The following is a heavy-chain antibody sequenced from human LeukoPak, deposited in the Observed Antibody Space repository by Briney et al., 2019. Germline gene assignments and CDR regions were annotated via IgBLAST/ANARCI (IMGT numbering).Heavy chain of an antibody. CDR1: GYTFTGYY. CDR3: ARDLRGLLDYFDY. D-gene: IGHD3-10*01. Sequence: ASVKVSCKPSGYTFTGYYIHWVRQAPGQGLEWMGWINPDSGGTNYAQKFQGSVTMTRDTSISTAYMELTRLRSDDTAVYYCARDLRGLLDYFDYWGQGTLVTVPS. J-gene: IGHJ4*02. V-gene: IGHV1-2*02. CDR2: INPDSGGT.